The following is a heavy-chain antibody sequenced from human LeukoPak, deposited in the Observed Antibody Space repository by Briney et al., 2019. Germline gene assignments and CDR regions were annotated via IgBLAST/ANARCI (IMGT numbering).Heavy chain of an antibody. J-gene: IGHJ4*02. V-gene: IGHV4-39*07. CDR3: ARDSAWPANWGSSFFDY. CDR1: GGSISSSSYY. Sequence: PSETLSLTCTVSGGSISSSSYYWGWIRQPPGKGLEWIGSIYYSGSTYYNPSLKSRVTISVDKSKNQFSLKLSSVTAADTAVYYCARDSAWPANWGSSFFDYWGQGTLVTVSS. CDR2: IYYSGST. D-gene: IGHD7-27*01.